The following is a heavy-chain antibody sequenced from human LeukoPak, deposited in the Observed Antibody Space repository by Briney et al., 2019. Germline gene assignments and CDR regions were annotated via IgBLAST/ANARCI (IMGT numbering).Heavy chain of an antibody. CDR1: GFTFSSYG. CDR2: ISGSGGST. D-gene: IGHD3-10*01. Sequence: GGSLRLSCAASGFTFSSYGMSWVRQAPGKGLEWVSAISGSGGSTYYADSVKGRFTISRDNSKNTLYLQMNSLRAEDTAVYYCARDLGPGVRGIINSDMDVWGKGTTVTVSS. CDR3: ARDLGPGVRGIINSDMDV. J-gene: IGHJ6*03. V-gene: IGHV3-23*01.